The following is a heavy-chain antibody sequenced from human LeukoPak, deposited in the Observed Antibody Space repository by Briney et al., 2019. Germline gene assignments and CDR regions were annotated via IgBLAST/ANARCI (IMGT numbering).Heavy chain of an antibody. CDR3: ARDDIAVATCFDY. D-gene: IGHD6-19*01. V-gene: IGHV3-21*01. J-gene: IGHJ4*02. CDR1: GFTFSSYG. Sequence: GGSLRLSCAASGFTFSSYGMSWVRQAPGKGLEWVSSISSGSSYIYYADSVKGRFTISRDNAKNSLYLQMNSLRAEDTAVYYCARDDIAVATCFDYWGQGTLVTVSS. CDR2: ISSGSSYI.